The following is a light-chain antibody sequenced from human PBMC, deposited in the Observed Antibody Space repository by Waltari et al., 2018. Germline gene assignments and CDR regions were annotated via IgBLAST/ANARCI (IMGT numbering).Light chain of an antibody. CDR2: EVT. CDR1: NSDIGKYDL. Sequence: QSALTQPASVSGSPGQSITIPCTGPNSDIGKYDLVSWYQQHPGKAPKLLIYEVTQRPSGVSNHFSGSKSGNTASLTISGLQPEDEANYYCCSFTDTSIWVFGGGTKLTVL. CDR3: CSFTDTSIWV. V-gene: IGLV2-23*02. J-gene: IGLJ3*02.